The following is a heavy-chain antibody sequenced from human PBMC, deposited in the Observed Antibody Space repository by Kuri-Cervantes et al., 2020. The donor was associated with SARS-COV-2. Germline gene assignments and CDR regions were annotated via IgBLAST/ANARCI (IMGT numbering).Heavy chain of an antibody. CDR2: ISSNGGST. CDR3: ARDTGIAARPRNFDY. V-gene: IGHV3-64*01. Sequence: GGSRRLSCAASGFTFSSYAMHWVRQAPGKGLEYVSAISSNGGSTYYANSVKGRFTISRDNSKNTLYLQMGSLRAEDMAVYYCARDTGIAARPRNFDYWGQGTLVTVSS. D-gene: IGHD6-6*01. J-gene: IGHJ4*02. CDR1: GFTFSSYA.